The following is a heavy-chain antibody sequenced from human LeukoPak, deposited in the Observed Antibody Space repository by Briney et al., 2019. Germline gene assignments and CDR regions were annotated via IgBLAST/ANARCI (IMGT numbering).Heavy chain of an antibody. J-gene: IGHJ3*02. CDR2: IYYSGST. V-gene: IGHV4-59*08. CDR1: GGSISSYY. D-gene: IGHD6-13*01. CDR3: ARHPPYSSSWEDAFDI. Sequence: SETLSLTCTVSGGSISSYYWSWIRQPPGKGLEWIGYIYYSGSTNYNPSLKSRVTISVDTSKNQFSLKLSSVTAADTAVYYCARHPPYSSSWEDAFDIWGQGTMVTVSS.